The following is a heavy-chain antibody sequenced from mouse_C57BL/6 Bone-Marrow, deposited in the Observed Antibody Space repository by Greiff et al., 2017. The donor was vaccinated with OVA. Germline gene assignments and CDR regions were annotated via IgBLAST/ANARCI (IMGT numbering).Heavy chain of an antibody. CDR2: ISNGGGST. J-gene: IGHJ4*01. CDR3: ALLWGYAMDY. Sequence: SGGGLVQPGGSLKLSCAASGFTFSDYYMYWVRQTPEKRLEWVAYISNGGGSTYYPDTVKSRFTISRDNAKNTLYLQMSRLKSEDTAMYYCALLWGYAMDYWGQGTSVTVSS. CDR1: GFTFSDYY. D-gene: IGHD1-1*02. V-gene: IGHV5-12*01.